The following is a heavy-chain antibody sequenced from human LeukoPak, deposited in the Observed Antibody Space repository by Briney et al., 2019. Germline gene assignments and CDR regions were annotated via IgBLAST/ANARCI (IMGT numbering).Heavy chain of an antibody. CDR1: GGSFSGYY. D-gene: IGHD3-22*01. Sequence: SETLSLTCAVYGGSFSGYYWSWIRQPPGKGLEWIGEINHSGSTNYNPSLKSRVTISVDTSKNQFSLKLSSVTAADTAVYYCARDLFDSSGYYYFDYWGQGTLVTVSS. CDR2: INHSGST. V-gene: IGHV4-34*01. J-gene: IGHJ4*02. CDR3: ARDLFDSSGYYYFDY.